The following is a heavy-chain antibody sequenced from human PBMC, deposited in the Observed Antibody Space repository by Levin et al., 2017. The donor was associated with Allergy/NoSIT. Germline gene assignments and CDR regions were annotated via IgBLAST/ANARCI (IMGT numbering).Heavy chain of an antibody. CDR2: ISSSGGST. J-gene: IGHJ4*02. V-gene: IGHV3-23*01. Sequence: ETLSLTCAASGFTFSSYAMSWVRQAPGKGLEWVSGISSSGGSTYYADSVKGRFTISRDNSENTLYLQMNSLRVEDTAVYHCANVPGWELLSWYYFDYWGQGTLVTVSS. CDR1: GFTFSSYA. CDR3: ANVPGWELLSWYYFDY. D-gene: IGHD1-26*01.